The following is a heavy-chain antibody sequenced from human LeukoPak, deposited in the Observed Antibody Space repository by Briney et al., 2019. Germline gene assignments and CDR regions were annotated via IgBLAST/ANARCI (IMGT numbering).Heavy chain of an antibody. J-gene: IGHJ4*02. CDR2: IIPIFGTA. V-gene: IGHV1-69*05. D-gene: IGHD6-6*01. CDR1: GGTFSSYA. CDR3: ARSPRIAAPLGE. Sequence: GASVKVSCKASGGTFSSYAISWVRQAPGQGLEWMGGIIPIFGTANYAQKFQGRVTITTDESTSTAYMELSSPRSEDTAVYYCARSPRIAAPLGEWGQGTLVTVSS.